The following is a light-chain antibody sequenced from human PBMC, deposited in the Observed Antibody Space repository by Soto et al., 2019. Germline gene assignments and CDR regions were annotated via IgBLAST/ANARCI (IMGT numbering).Light chain of an antibody. J-gene: IGLJ2*01. V-gene: IGLV2-23*01. Sequence: QSALTQPASVSGSPGQSITISCTGTSSDVGSYNLVSWYQQHPGKAPKLMIYEGSKRPSGVSNRFSGSKSGNTASLTISALQAEDEAEYYFCSSAGSIHVVFGGGTKLTDL. CDR3: CSSAGSIHVV. CDR2: EGS. CDR1: SSDVGSYNL.